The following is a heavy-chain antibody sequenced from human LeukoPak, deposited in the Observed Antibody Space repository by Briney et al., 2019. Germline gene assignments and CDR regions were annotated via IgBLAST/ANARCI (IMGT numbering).Heavy chain of an antibody. CDR1: GFTFSDYY. J-gene: IGHJ4*02. CDR2: ISSSGSNT. V-gene: IGHV3-11*01. CDR3: ARDHYDFWSCPGPYYFDY. D-gene: IGHD3-3*01. Sequence: GGSLRLSCAASGFTFSDYYMSWIRQAPGKGLEWVSYISSSGSNTYYADSVKGRFTISRDNAKNSLYLQMNSLRAEDTAVYYCARDHYDFWSCPGPYYFDYWGQGTLVTVSS.